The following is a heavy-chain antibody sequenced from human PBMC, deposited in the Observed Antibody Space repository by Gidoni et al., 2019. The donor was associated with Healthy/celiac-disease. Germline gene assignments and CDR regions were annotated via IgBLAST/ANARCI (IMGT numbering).Heavy chain of an antibody. Sequence: QVQLQQWGAGLLKPSETLSLTCAVYGGSFSGYYWSWIRQPPGKGLEWIGEINHSGSTNYNPSLKSRVTISVDTSKNQFSLKLSSVTAADTAVYYCARGIGSGSRVHYYYYYGMDVWGQGTTVTVSS. CDR1: GGSFSGYY. V-gene: IGHV4-34*01. J-gene: IGHJ6*02. CDR2: INHSGST. CDR3: ARGIGSGSRVHYYYYYGMDV. D-gene: IGHD1-26*01.